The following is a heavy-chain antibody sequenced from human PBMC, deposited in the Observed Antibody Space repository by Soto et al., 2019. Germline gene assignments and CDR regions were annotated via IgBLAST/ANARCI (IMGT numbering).Heavy chain of an antibody. CDR1: GFIFENFG. J-gene: IGHJ5*02. CDR3: AKNQGVELVPLATVDWFDP. D-gene: IGHD1-26*01. V-gene: IGHV3-23*01. CDR2: ISGSGFKK. Sequence: LRLSCAASGFIFENFGMRWVRHAPVKGLEWISSISGSGFKKYYADSVKGRFTISRDNSKSTVYLELNNLSAEDTAVYHCAKNQGVELVPLATVDWFDPWGQGSVVTVSS.